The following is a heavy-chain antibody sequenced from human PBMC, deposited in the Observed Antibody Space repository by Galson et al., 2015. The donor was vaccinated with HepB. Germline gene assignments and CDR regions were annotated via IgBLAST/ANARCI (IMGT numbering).Heavy chain of an antibody. Sequence: SLRLSCAASGFTFDDYAMHWVRQAPGKGLEWVPGINWISSSMGYADSVKGRFTISRDNAKSSLYLQMNSLRAEDTALYYCAKDPVGYSWNDGGFDIWGQGTMVTVSS. D-gene: IGHD1-1*01. V-gene: IGHV3-9*01. CDR3: AKDPVGYSWNDGGFDI. CDR1: GFTFDDYA. J-gene: IGHJ3*02. CDR2: INWISSSM.